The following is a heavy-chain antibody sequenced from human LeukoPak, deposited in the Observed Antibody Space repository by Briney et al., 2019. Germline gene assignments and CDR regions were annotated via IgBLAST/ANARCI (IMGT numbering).Heavy chain of an antibody. CDR2: IKQDGSEK. J-gene: IGHJ6*02. Sequence: GGSLRLSCAASGFTFSSYWMSWVRQAPGKGLEWVANIKQDGSEKYYVDSVKGRFTISRDNRKNLLHLQMNSLRPDDSAVYYCAKDLGSAITSALALDVWGQGTTVTVSS. CDR1: GFTFSSYW. CDR3: AKDLGSAITSALALDV. D-gene: IGHD2-15*01. V-gene: IGHV3-7*03.